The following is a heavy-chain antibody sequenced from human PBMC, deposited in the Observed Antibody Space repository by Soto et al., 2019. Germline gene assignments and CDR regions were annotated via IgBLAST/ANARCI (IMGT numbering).Heavy chain of an antibody. CDR2: IKQDGSEK. J-gene: IGHJ4*02. D-gene: IGHD6-6*01. CDR3: ARAGSSSFDY. V-gene: IGHV3-7*01. CDR1: GFTLSSYW. Sequence: GGSLRLSCAASGFTLSSYWMGWVRQAPGKGLEWVANIKQDGSEKYYVDSVKGRFTISRDNAKNSLCLQMNSLSAEDTAVYYCARAGSSSFDYWGQGALVTVSS.